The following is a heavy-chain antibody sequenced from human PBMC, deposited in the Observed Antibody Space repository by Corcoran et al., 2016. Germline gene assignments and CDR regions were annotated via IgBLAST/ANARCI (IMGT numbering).Heavy chain of an antibody. CDR3: ARASIEGATGNDFDY. D-gene: IGHD1-26*01. CDR1: EYTFTKYW. V-gene: IGHV5-51*01. J-gene: IGHJ4*02. Sequence: EVQLVQSGAEVKTPGESLKISCKGSEYTFTKYWIGWVRQMPGKGLEWMGIIYPGDSDTRYSPSFQGQVTIPADKSISTAYLQWSSLKASDTAVYYCARASIEGATGNDFDYWGQGTLVTVSS. CDR2: IYPGDSDT.